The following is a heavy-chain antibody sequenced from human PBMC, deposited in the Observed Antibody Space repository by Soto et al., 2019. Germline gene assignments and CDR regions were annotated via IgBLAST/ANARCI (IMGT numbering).Heavy chain of an antibody. J-gene: IGHJ6*03. CDR1: GFTFRSYA. CDR2: ISASDGTT. Sequence: EVQLLESGGGLVQPGGSLRLSCAASGFTFRSYAMSWVRQAPGKGLEWVSSISASDGTTYYADSVKGRFTISRDNSMNSLALQVNSLRVEDTAVYYCSKGVGSWNLNCYYYYYMDVWGKGTTVNVSS. CDR3: SKGVGSWNLNCYYYYYMDV. D-gene: IGHD3-10*01. V-gene: IGHV3-23*01.